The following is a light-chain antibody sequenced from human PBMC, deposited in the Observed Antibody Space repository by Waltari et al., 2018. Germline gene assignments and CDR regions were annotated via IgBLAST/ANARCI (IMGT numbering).Light chain of an antibody. J-gene: IGLJ2*01. CDR1: SSDIGAYHF. CDR2: DVS. Sequence: QSALTQPASVSGSPGQSITISCTGSSSDIGAYHFVSWYQQHPGKAPQLMIYDVSKRPSGVSNRFSGSKSGNTASLTIYGLQVEDEADYFCSSYTTTNIVVFGGGTELTVL. CDR3: SSYTTTNIVV. V-gene: IGLV2-14*03.